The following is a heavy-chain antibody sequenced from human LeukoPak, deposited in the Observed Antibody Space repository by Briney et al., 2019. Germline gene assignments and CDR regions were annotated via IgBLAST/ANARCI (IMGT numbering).Heavy chain of an antibody. CDR2: INPSGGST. Sequence: GASVKVSCKASGYTFTSYYMHWVRQAPGQGLEWMGIINPSGGSTSYAQKFQGRVTMTRDMSTSTVYMELSSLRSEDTAVYYCARDTDDFDSAVGTDYWGQGTLVTVSS. D-gene: IGHD3-3*01. CDR1: GYTFTSYY. V-gene: IGHV1-46*01. CDR3: ARDTDDFDSAVGTDY. J-gene: IGHJ4*02.